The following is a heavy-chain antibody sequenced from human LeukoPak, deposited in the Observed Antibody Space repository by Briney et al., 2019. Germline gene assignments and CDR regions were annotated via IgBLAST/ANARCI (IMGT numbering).Heavy chain of an antibody. CDR1: GFTFSSYA. CDR2: ISNNGGAT. Sequence: PGGSLRLSCAASGFTFSSYAMHWVRQAPGKGLEYVSAISNNGGATYYANSVKGRFTISRDNSKNTLYLQMGSLRAEDMAVYYCARVGDYDAFDIWGQGTVVTVSS. J-gene: IGHJ3*02. CDR3: ARVGDYDAFDI. D-gene: IGHD4-17*01. V-gene: IGHV3-64*01.